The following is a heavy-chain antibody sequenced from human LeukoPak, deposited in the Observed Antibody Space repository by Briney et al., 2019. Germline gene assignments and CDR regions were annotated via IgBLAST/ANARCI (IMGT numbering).Heavy chain of an antibody. Sequence: GGCLRFSCEASGFSLSSYEMKWVRQAPGEGLEWVSHISSRGSTIYYADSVKGRFTISRDNAKNSLYLQMNSLRAEDTAVYYCARVGWVLRYAFDIWGQGTMVTVSS. CDR3: ARVGWVLRYAFDI. CDR2: ISSRGSTI. V-gene: IGHV3-48*03. J-gene: IGHJ3*02. D-gene: IGHD3-16*01. CDR1: GFSLSSYE.